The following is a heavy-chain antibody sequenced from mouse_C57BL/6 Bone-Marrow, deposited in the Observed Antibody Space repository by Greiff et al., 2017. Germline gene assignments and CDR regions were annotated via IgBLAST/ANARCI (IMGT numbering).Heavy chain of an antibody. CDR2: IDPSDSET. CDR3: ARFGRYYYYAMDY. CDR1: GYTFTSYW. V-gene: IGHV1-52*01. Sequence: QVHVKQPGAELVKPGSSVKLSCKASGYTFTSYWMHWVKQRPIQGLEWIGNIDPSDSETHYNQKFKDKATLTVDKSSSTAYMQLSSLTSEDSAVYYCARFGRYYYYAMDYWGQGTSVTVSS. J-gene: IGHJ4*01. D-gene: IGHD3-1*01.